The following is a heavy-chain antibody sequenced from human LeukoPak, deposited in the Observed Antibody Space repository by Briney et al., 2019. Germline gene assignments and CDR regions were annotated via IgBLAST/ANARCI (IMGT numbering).Heavy chain of an antibody. J-gene: IGHJ4*02. CDR3: ARRGLYDYVWGSRSYYFDY. CDR1: GGSFSDYY. Sequence: PSETLSLTCAVYGGSFSDYYWSWIRQPPGKGLEWIGEIDHGGSTNYNPSLKSRVTISVDTSKKQFSLKLTTVTAADTAVYYCARRGLYDYVWGSRSYYFDYWGQGTLVTVSS. V-gene: IGHV4-34*01. D-gene: IGHD3-16*01. CDR2: IDHGGST.